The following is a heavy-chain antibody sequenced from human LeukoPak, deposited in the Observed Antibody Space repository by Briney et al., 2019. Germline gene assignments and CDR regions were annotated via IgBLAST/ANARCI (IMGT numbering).Heavy chain of an antibody. D-gene: IGHD5-12*01. CDR2: IYYSGST. CDR3: ARDLGGYDDY. Sequence: SSETLSLTCTVSGGSISSHYWSWIRQPPGKGLEWIGYIYYSGSTNYNPSLKSRVTISVDTSKNQFSLKLSSVTAADTAVYYCARDLGGYDDYWGQGTLVTVSS. J-gene: IGHJ4*02. V-gene: IGHV4-59*11. CDR1: GGSISSHY.